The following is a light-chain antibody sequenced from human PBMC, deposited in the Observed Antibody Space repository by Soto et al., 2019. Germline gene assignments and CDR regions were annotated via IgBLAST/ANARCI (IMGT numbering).Light chain of an antibody. V-gene: IGKV1-39*01. CDR3: QQSYSARTWT. Sequence: DIQMTQSPSSLSGSVGDRVTITCRASQRISNYLNWYQQKPGEVPKLLIYEASRLQSGVPSRFSGGGSGTDFTLTISSLQPEDFAMYYCQQSYSARTWTFGQGTKVEIK. CDR2: EAS. CDR1: QRISNY. J-gene: IGKJ1*01.